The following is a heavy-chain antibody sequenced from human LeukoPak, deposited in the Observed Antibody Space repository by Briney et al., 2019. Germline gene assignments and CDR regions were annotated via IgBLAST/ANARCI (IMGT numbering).Heavy chain of an antibody. CDR2: IYTSGST. V-gene: IGHV4-61*02. J-gene: IGHJ5*02. Sequence: SETLSLTCTVSGGSISSGRYFWSWIRQPAGKGLEWIGRIYTSGSTNYNPSLKSRVTISVDTSKNQFSLKLSSVTAADTAVYYCARGLAYCGGDCYGPFDPWGQGTLVTVSS. CDR3: ARGLAYCGGDCYGPFDP. D-gene: IGHD2-21*02. CDR1: GGSISSGRYF.